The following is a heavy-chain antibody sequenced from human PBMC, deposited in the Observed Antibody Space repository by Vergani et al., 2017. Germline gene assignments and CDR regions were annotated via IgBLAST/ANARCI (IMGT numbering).Heavy chain of an antibody. V-gene: IGHV3-49*03. CDR3: ARDRVQYDFWSGYGTSYYYMDV. Sequence: EVQLVESGGGLVQPGRSLRLSCTASGFTFGDYAMSWFRQAPGKGLEWVGFIRSKAYGGTTEYAASVKGRFTISREDSKSIAYLQMNSLRAEDTAVYYCARDRVQYDFWSGYGTSYYYMDVWGKGTTVTVSS. D-gene: IGHD3-3*01. J-gene: IGHJ6*03. CDR1: GFTFGDYA. CDR2: IRSKAYGGTT.